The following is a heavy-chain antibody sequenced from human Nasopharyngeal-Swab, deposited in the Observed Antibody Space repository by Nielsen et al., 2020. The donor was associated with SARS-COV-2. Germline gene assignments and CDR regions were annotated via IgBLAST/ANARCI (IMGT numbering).Heavy chain of an antibody. V-gene: IGHV3-30*18. CDR1: GLTLSTYG. CDR3: ANDIIGYSSGWFYYYYYMDV. Sequence: GGSRRPSGAASGLTLSTYGMHWVRQAPGKGRGWVAVISYDGSNKYYADSVKGRFTISRDNSKNTLYRQMNSLSAEDTAVYYCANDIIGYSSGWFYYYYYMDVWGKGTTVTVSS. J-gene: IGHJ6*03. CDR2: ISYDGSNK. D-gene: IGHD6-19*01.